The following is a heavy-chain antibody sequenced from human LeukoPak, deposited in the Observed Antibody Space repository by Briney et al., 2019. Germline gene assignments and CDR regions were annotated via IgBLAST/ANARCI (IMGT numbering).Heavy chain of an antibody. Sequence: PGGSLRLSCEASGFTFSSYSMNWVRQAPGKGLEWVSSISSSSSYIYYADSVKGRFTISRDNAKNSLYLQMNSLRAEDTAVYYCARGHFGEFDPWGQGTLVTVSS. CDR1: GFTFSSYS. J-gene: IGHJ5*02. D-gene: IGHD3-10*01. V-gene: IGHV3-21*01. CDR2: ISSSSSYI. CDR3: ARGHFGEFDP.